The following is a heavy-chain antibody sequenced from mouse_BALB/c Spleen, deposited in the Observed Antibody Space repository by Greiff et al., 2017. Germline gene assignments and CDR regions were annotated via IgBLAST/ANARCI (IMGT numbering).Heavy chain of an antibody. CDR2: INPGSGGT. CDR1: GYAFTNYL. Sequence: QVQLQQSGAELVRPGTSVKVSCKASGYAFTNYLIEWVKQRPGQGLEWIGVINPGSGGTNYNEKFKGKATLTADKSSSTAYMQLSSLTSDDSAVYFCARSPIYYGTYGVDYWGQGTTLTVSS. V-gene: IGHV1-54*01. J-gene: IGHJ2*01. CDR3: ARSPIYYGTYGVDY. D-gene: IGHD2-1*01.